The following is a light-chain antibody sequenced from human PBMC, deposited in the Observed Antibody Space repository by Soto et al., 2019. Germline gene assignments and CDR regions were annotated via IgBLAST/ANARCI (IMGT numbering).Light chain of an antibody. CDR2: DAS. CDR1: SSDVGAYNH. CDR3: CSYAGSYTWV. V-gene: IGLV2-11*01. Sequence: QSALTQPRSVSGSPGQSVTISCAGTSSDVGAYNHVSWYQQHPGKAPKLMIYDASKRPSGVPDRFSASKSGNTASLTISGLQAEDEADYYCCSYAGSYTWVFGGGTKRTVL. J-gene: IGLJ3*02.